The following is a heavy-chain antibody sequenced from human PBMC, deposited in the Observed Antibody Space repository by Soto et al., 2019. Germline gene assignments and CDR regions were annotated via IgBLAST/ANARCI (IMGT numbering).Heavy chain of an antibody. V-gene: IGHV3-21*01. J-gene: IGHJ4*02. Sequence: GGSLRLSFAASGFTLRSYSMIWVRQAPGKGLEWVSYISSSSIYIYSADSVKGRFTISRDNAQNSLYLQMNSLRAEDTAVYYCARVGGWGVAALKAPLDYWGQGTLVTVSS. D-gene: IGHD6-6*01. CDR2: ISSSSIYI. CDR1: GFTLRSYS. CDR3: ARVGGWGVAALKAPLDY.